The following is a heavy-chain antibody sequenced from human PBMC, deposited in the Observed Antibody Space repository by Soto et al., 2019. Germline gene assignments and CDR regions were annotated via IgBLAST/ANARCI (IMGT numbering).Heavy chain of an antibody. Sequence: QVQLQESGPGLVKPSQTLSLTCTVSGGSISSGGYYWSWIRQHPGKGLEWIGYIYYSGSTYYNPSLKSRLTISVDTSKNQFSLKLSSVTAADTAVYYCARNPTYYDFWSGYLDYWYFDLWGRGTLVTVSS. J-gene: IGHJ2*01. CDR3: ARNPTYYDFWSGYLDYWYFDL. CDR1: GGSISSGGYY. V-gene: IGHV4-31*03. D-gene: IGHD3-3*01. CDR2: IYYSGST.